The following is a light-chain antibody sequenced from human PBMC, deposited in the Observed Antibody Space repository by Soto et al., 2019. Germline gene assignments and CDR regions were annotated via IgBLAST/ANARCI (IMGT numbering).Light chain of an antibody. Sequence: EIVLTQSPGTLSLSPVERATLSCMASQSVSSSLLAWYQQKPGQAPRLLIYGASGRATGIPDRFSGSGSGTDFTLTISSLEPEDFAVYYCQQYGSAPRTFGQGTKVDIK. CDR2: GAS. J-gene: IGKJ1*01. V-gene: IGKV3-20*01. CDR1: QSVSSSL. CDR3: QQYGSAPRT.